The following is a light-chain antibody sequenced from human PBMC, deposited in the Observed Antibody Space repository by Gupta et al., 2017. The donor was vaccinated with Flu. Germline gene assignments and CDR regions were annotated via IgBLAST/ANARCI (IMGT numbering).Light chain of an antibody. Sequence: GTLSSSPGGRATLSCRASQSVVSDYLAWYQQKPGQPPTLLVYQASNRATGIPNRFSGSGSGTDFTLTISRLEPGDFAIYYCQQYGSLPLTFGQGTKVEIK. V-gene: IGKV3-20*01. CDR3: QQYGSLPLT. CDR2: QAS. J-gene: IGKJ1*01. CDR1: QSVVSDY.